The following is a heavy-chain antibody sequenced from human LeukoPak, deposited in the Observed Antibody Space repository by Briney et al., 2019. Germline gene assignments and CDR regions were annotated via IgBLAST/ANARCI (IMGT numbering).Heavy chain of an antibody. CDR3: ARQSISGSSLSYFDY. Sequence: PSETLSLTCTVSGGSISSYYWSWIRQPPGKGLEWIGNIYDSGSTNYNPSLKSRLTISVDTSKNQCSLKLSSVTAADTAVYYCARQSISGSSLSYFDYWGQGTLLNVSS. J-gene: IGHJ4*02. CDR1: GGSISSYY. V-gene: IGHV4-59*01. CDR2: IYDSGST. D-gene: IGHD3-22*01.